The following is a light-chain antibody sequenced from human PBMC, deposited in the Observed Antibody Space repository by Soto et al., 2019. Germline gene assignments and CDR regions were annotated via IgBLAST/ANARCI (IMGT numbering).Light chain of an antibody. V-gene: IGKV3-15*01. CDR3: QHYTNWPPWT. CDR1: QTISSN. Sequence: EIVFTQSPGTRSLSPGERATLSCMASQTISSNLAWYQQRPGQAPRLLIYGASTRAPGIPARFSGSGSETEFTLTISSLQSEDFAVYYCQHYTNWPPWTFGQGTKVAIK. CDR2: GAS. J-gene: IGKJ1*01.